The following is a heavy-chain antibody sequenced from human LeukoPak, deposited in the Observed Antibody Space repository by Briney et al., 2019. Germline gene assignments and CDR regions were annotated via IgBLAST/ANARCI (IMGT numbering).Heavy chain of an antibody. CDR2: ISAYNGNT. CDR3: ARDVRSLSYYYDSSGYSDFDY. V-gene: IGHV1-18*01. J-gene: IGHJ4*02. Sequence: ASVKVSCKASGGTFSSYAISWVRQAPGQGLEWMGWISAYNGNTNYAQKLQGRVTMTTDTSTSTAYMELRSLRSDDTAVYYCARDVRSLSYYYDSSGYSDFDYWGQGTLVTVSS. CDR1: GGTFSSYA. D-gene: IGHD3-22*01.